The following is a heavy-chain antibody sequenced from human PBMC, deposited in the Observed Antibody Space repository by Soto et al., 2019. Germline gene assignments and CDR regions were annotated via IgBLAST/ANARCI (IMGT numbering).Heavy chain of an antibody. D-gene: IGHD2-8*01. V-gene: IGHV3-30*04. CDR3: AREVYDDDSCGYYYIDV. CDR2: ISYDGSNK. CDR1: GFTFSSYA. J-gene: IGHJ6*03. Sequence: GGSLRLSCAASGFTFSSYAMHWVRQAPGKGLEWVAVISYDGSNKYYADSVKGRFTISRDNSKNTLSLKMNSLRAEDTAVYYCAREVYDDDSCGYYYIDVWGQGTPVTVSS.